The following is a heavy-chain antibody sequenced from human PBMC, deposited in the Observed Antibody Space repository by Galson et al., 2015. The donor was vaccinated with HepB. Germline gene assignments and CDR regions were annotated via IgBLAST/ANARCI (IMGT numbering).Heavy chain of an antibody. V-gene: IGHV3-74*01. CDR2: INIDETTT. CDR3: ARARGSGPGAHFDY. J-gene: IGHJ4*02. D-gene: IGHD6-25*01. Sequence: SLRLSCAASGFTFSDYWMHWVRQAPGKGLVWVSRINIDETTTGYADSVKGRFTISRDNAKKSLYLQMNSLRAEDTAVYFCARARGSGPGAHFDYWGQGTVVTVSS. CDR1: GFTFSDYW.